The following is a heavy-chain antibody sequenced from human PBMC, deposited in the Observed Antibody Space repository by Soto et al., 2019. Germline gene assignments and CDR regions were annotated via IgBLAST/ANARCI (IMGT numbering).Heavy chain of an antibody. V-gene: IGHV1-69*01. D-gene: IGHD1-1*01. CDR3: ASGVQLERRRIDY. CDR2: IIPIFGTA. J-gene: IGHJ4*02. CDR1: GGPFSSYA. Sequence: QVQLVPSGAELKKPGASVTVSCQASGGPFSSYAICWVRPAPGQGPEWMGGIIPIFGTANYAQKFQGRVTITAAESTSTGYMELSSLRSEDTAVYYCASGVQLERRRIDYWCQGALGAVSS.